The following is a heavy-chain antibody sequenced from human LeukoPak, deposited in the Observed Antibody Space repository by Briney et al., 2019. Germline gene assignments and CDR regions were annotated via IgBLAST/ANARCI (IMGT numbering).Heavy chain of an antibody. D-gene: IGHD1-26*01. CDR3: AKDLVMGATYDY. CDR2: ISYDGSNK. Sequence: GGSLRLSCAASGFTFSSYAMTWVRQAPGKGLEWVAVISYDGSNKYYADSVKGRFTISRDNSKNTLYLQMNSLRAEDTAVYYCAKDLVMGATYDYWGQGTLVTVSS. V-gene: IGHV3-30*18. CDR1: GFTFSSYA. J-gene: IGHJ4*02.